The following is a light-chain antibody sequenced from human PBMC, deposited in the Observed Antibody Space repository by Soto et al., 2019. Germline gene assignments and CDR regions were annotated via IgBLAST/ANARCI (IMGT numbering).Light chain of an antibody. Sequence: QSVLTQPPSVSGAPGQRVTISCTGSSSSVGAGYDVHWYQHLPGTAPKLLIFGNTNRPSGVPDRFSGSKSGTSVSLAITGLQAEDEGDYYCHSYYNILSAVVFGGGTMLTVL. CDR1: SSSVGAGYD. V-gene: IGLV1-40*01. CDR3: HSYYNILSAVV. CDR2: GNT. J-gene: IGLJ2*01.